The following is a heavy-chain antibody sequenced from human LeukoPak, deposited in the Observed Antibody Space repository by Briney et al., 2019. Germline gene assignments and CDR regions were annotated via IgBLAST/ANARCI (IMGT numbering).Heavy chain of an antibody. CDR1: GFTFSDYA. Sequence: GGSLRLSCVASGFTFSDYAMNWVRQAPGKGLEWVSTFKTKYNQVYYAESVRGRFTISTDNSKSTVYLQMNSLRAEDTALFYCARSVPDYTRFDYWGQGALVTVSS. CDR2: FKTKYNQV. CDR3: ARSVPDYTRFDY. V-gene: IGHV3-23*05. J-gene: IGHJ4*02. D-gene: IGHD4-11*01.